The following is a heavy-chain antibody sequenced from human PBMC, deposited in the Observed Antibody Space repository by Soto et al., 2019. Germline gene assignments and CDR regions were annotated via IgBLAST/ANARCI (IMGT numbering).Heavy chain of an antibody. CDR2: ISYDGSNK. CDR3: ARGGGITFVRGIIIRTHAMDV. Sequence: GGSLRLSCAASGFTFSSYAMHWVRQAPGKGLEWVAVISYDGSNKYYADSVKGRFTISRDNSKNTLYLQMNSLRAEDTAVYYCARGGGITFVRGIIIRTHAMDVCGPGPTLTVS. V-gene: IGHV3-30-3*01. CDR1: GFTFSSYA. J-gene: IGHJ6*02. D-gene: IGHD3-10*01.